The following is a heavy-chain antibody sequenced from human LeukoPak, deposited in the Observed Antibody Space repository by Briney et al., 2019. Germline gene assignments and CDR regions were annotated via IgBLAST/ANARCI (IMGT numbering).Heavy chain of an antibody. D-gene: IGHD3-22*01. V-gene: IGHV3-9*01. CDR2: ISWNSGSI. CDR1: GFTFSSYA. CDR3: AKDSPDSSGYFDY. Sequence: PGGSLRLSCAASGFTFSSYAMSWVRQAPGKGLEWVSGISWNSGSIGYADSVKGRFTISRDNAKNSLYLQMNSLRAEDTALYYCAKDSPDSSGYFDYWGQGTLVTVSS. J-gene: IGHJ4*02.